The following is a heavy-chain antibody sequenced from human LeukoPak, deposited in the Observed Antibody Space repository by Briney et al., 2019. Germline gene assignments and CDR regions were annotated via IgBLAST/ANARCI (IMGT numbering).Heavy chain of an antibody. J-gene: IGHJ4*02. D-gene: IGHD6-19*01. CDR3: ARNPSSGWPFDF. CDR2: IYYSGST. V-gene: IGHV4-61*05. Sequence: SETLSLTCTVSGGSISSSSYYWGWIRQPPGKGLEWIGYIYYSGSTNYNPSLKSRVTISVDTSKNQFSLKLSSVTAADTAVYYCARNPSSGWPFDFWGQGTLVTVSS. CDR1: GGSISSSSYY.